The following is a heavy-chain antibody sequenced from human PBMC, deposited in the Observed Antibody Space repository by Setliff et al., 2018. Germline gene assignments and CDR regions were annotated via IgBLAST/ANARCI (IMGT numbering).Heavy chain of an antibody. CDR3: ARAPRNFGVVINYYYYYYGMDV. D-gene: IGHD3-3*01. CDR2: IYYSGIT. J-gene: IGHJ6*02. CDR1: GGSIRSSSYY. Sequence: SETLSLTCTVSGGSIRSSSYYWGWIRQPPGQGLEWIAYIYYSGITYYNPSLKSRVTISVDTSKNQFSLKLSSVTAADTAVYYCARAPRNFGVVINYYYYYYGMDVWGQGTTVTVSS. V-gene: IGHV4-39*01.